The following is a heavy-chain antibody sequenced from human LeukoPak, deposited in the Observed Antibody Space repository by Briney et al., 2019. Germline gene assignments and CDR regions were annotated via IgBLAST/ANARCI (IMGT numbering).Heavy chain of an antibody. Sequence: PSETLSLTCTVSGVSISTRNYYWGWIRQPPGKGLEWIGNIFYSGSTYYSPSFKSRVTISLDTSRNQFSLKMRSVTAADTAIYYCARSEINDYMRFWGQGILVTVSS. CDR3: ARSEINDYMRF. D-gene: IGHD4-11*01. CDR2: IFYSGST. CDR1: GVSISTRNYY. J-gene: IGHJ4*02. V-gene: IGHV4-39*07.